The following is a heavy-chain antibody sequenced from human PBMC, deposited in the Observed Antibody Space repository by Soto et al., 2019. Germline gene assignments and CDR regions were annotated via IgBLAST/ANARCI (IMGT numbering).Heavy chain of an antibody. J-gene: IGHJ4*02. Sequence: GASVKVSCKASGDTFTSYGISWVRQAPGQGLEWMGWITTYNGNTNYAQKFRGRVTMTTETSTSTAYMELRSLRSDDTAVYYCARDTAADDYWGQGTLVTVSS. CDR2: ITTYNGNT. D-gene: IGHD6-13*01. CDR3: ARDTAADDY. CDR1: GDTFTSYG. V-gene: IGHV1-18*01.